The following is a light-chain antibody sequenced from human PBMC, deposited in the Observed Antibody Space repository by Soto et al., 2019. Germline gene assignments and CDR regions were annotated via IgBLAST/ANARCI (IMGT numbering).Light chain of an antibody. Sequence: IQMTQSPSSLSSSIGHRVTITCRASQSISSYLNWYQQKPGKAPKLLIYAASSLQSGVPSRFSGSGSGTDFTLTISSLQPEDFATYYCQQSYSTPRTFGQGTNVDI. CDR2: AAS. CDR1: QSISSY. J-gene: IGKJ1*01. CDR3: QQSYSTPRT. V-gene: IGKV1-39*01.